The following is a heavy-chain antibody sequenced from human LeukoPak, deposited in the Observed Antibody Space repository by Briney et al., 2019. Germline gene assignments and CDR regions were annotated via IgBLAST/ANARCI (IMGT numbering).Heavy chain of an antibody. CDR3: ARDPAYCGGDCYPDNWFDP. CDR2: IIPIFGTA. V-gene: IGHV1-69*06. Sequence: GASVKVSCKASGGTFSSYAISWVRQAPGQGLEWMGGIIPIFGTANYAQKFQGRVTITADKSTSTAYMELSSLRSEDTAVYYCARDPAYCGGDCYPDNWFDPWGQGTLVTVSS. CDR1: GGTFSSYA. J-gene: IGHJ5*02. D-gene: IGHD2-21*02.